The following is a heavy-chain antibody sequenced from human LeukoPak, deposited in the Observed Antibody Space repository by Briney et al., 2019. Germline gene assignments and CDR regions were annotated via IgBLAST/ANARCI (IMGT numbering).Heavy chain of an antibody. Sequence: GGSLRLSCAASGFTFSSYGMHWLRQAPGKGLEWVAFIRYDGSNKYYADFVKGRFAISRDNSKNTLYLQMNNLTAEDTAMYYCAKGTGEVDYWCQGTLVTVSS. J-gene: IGHJ4*02. CDR3: AKGTGEVDY. CDR1: GFTFSSYG. D-gene: IGHD4-17*01. CDR2: IRYDGSNK. V-gene: IGHV3-30*02.